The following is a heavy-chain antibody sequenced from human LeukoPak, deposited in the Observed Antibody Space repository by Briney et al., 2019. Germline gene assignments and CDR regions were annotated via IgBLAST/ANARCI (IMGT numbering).Heavy chain of an antibody. J-gene: IGHJ3*02. CDR2: IYTSGST. CDR3: ARGRQDYDSSGYYRDAFDI. CDR1: GGSISDYY. Sequence: PSETLSLTCSVSGGSISDYYWSWIRQPAGKALEWIGRIYTSGSTNYNPSLMSRVTMSIDRPKNQFSLKVTSVTAADTAVYYCARGRQDYDSSGYYRDAFDIWGQGTMVTVSS. V-gene: IGHV4-4*07. D-gene: IGHD3-22*01.